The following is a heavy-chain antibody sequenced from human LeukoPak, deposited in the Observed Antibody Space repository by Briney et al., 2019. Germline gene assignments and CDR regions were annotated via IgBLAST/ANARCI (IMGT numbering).Heavy chain of an antibody. CDR3: ARVKQQLALYYFDY. V-gene: IGHV4-59*01. J-gene: IGHJ4*02. Sequence: SETLSLTCTVSGDSISIYYWSWIRQPPGKGLEWIGYIYNSGSTNYNPSLKSRVTISVDTSKNQFSLKLSSVTAADTAVYYCARVKQQLALYYFDYWGQGTLVTVSS. D-gene: IGHD6-13*01. CDR1: GDSISIYY. CDR2: IYNSGST.